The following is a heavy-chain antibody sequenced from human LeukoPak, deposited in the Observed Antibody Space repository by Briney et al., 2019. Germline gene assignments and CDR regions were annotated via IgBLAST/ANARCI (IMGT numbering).Heavy chain of an antibody. CDR3: ARRSSWAAFDI. V-gene: IGHV4-34*01. D-gene: IGHD3-16*01. CDR1: GGSLSGYY. Sequence: PSETLSLTCAVYGGSLSGYYWSWIRQPPGKGLEWIGEINHSGSTNYNPSLKSRVTISVDTSKNQFSLKLSSVTAADTSVYYCARRSSWAAFDIWGQGTMVTVSS. J-gene: IGHJ3*02. CDR2: INHSGST.